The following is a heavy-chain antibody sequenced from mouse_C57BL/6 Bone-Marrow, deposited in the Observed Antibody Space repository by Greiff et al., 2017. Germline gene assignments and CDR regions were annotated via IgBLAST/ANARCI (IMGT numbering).Heavy chain of an antibody. J-gene: IGHJ1*03. D-gene: IGHD1-1*01. Sequence: EVKLMESGPELVKPGASVKISCKASGYSFTGYYMHWVKQSHGNILDWIGYIYPYNGVSSYNQKFKGKATLTVDKSSSTAYMELRSLTSEDSAVYYGARLYYGSRHWYFDVWGTGTTVTVSS. V-gene: IGHV1-31*01. CDR3: ARLYYGSRHWYFDV. CDR1: GYSFTGYY. CDR2: IYPYNGVS.